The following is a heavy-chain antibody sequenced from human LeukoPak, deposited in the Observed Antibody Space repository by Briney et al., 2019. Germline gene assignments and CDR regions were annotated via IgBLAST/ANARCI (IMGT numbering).Heavy chain of an antibody. V-gene: IGHV4-34*01. CDR1: GGSFSGYY. CDR3: ARGQYQLLTIDY. CDR2: INHSGST. Sequence: PSETLSLTCAVYGGSFSGYYWSWIRQPPGKGLEWIGEINHSGSTNYNPSLKSRVTISVDTSKNQFSLKLSSVTAADTAVYYCARGQYQLLTIDYWGQGTLVTVSS. J-gene: IGHJ4*02. D-gene: IGHD2-2*01.